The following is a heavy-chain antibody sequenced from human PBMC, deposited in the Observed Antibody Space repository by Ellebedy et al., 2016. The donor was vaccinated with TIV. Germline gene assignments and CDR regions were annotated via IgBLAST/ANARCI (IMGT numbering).Heavy chain of an antibody. CDR1: GFTFSSYA. CDR3: ARSSSNYWYFDV. V-gene: IGHV3-7*03. CDR2: TKQDGTQQ. Sequence: PGGSLRLSCAASGFTFSSYAMTWVRQGPGKGLEWVATTKQDGTQQYYAGSVGGRFIISRDNAKNSVYLRVNDPRDEDTAVYFCARSSSNYWYFDVWGRGTLVTVSS. D-gene: IGHD1-7*01. J-gene: IGHJ2*01.